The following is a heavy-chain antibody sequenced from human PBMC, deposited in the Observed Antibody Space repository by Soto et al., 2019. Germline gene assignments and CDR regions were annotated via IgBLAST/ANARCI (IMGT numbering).Heavy chain of an antibody. J-gene: IGHJ3*02. Sequence: GGLMRLCCAASGFTISNYAMSWVRQAPGKGLEWVSAISGSGGSTYYADSVKGRFTISRDNSKNTLYLQMNSLRAEDTAVYYCAKDGYYDSSGYYWGHDAFDIWGQGTMVTVSS. V-gene: IGHV3-23*01. CDR2: ISGSGGST. CDR1: GFTISNYA. D-gene: IGHD3-22*01. CDR3: AKDGYYDSSGYYWGHDAFDI.